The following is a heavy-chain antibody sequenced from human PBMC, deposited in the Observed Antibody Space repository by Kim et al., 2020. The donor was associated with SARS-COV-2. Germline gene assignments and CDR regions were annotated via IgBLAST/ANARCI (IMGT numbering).Heavy chain of an antibody. CDR3: TRTTRIPDP. V-gene: IGHV3-11*04. CDR2: I. J-gene: IGHJ5*02. Sequence: IEYGDSVRGRFTISRDNAKNSLYLQMHSLKADDTAVYYCTRTTRIPDPWGQGTLVTVSS.